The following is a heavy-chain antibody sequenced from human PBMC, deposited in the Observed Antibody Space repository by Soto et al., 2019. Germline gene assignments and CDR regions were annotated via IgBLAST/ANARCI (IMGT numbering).Heavy chain of an antibody. CDR1: GYTFTSYA. D-gene: IGHD4-17*01. J-gene: IGHJ4*02. CDR3: ARVSVPTALDY. CDR2: INAGNGNT. Sequence: ASVKVSCKASGYTFTSYAMHWVRQAPGQRLEWMGWINAGNGNTKYSQKLQGRVTMTTDTSTSTAYMELRSLRSDDTAVYYCARVSVPTALDYWGQGTLVTVSS. V-gene: IGHV1-3*01.